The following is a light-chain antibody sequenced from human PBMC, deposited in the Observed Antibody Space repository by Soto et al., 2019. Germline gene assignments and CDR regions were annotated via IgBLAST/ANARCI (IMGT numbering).Light chain of an antibody. J-gene: IGLJ3*02. CDR1: SSNIGDNS. V-gene: IGLV1-51*01. CDR2: DNN. Sequence: QSVLTQPPSMSAAPGQMVAISCSGTSSNIGDNSVSWYQHFPGTAPKVLIYDNNRRPSGIPDRFSGSKSGTSATLTIIGLQTGDEADYYCATWDSALSAGVFGGGTKVTGL. CDR3: ATWDSALSAGV.